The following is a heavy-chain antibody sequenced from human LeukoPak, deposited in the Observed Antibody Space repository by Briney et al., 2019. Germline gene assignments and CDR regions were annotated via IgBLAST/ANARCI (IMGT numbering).Heavy chain of an antibody. CDR3: ARESTAAVWFGELLSYFDY. Sequence: PGGSLRLSCAASGFTFSSYGMHWVRQAPGKGLEWVAVIRYDGSNKYYADSVKGRFTISRDNSKNTLYLQMNSLRAEDTAVYYCARESTAAVWFGELLSYFDYWGQGTLVTVSS. V-gene: IGHV3-33*08. D-gene: IGHD3-10*01. CDR2: IRYDGSNK. J-gene: IGHJ4*02. CDR1: GFTFSSYG.